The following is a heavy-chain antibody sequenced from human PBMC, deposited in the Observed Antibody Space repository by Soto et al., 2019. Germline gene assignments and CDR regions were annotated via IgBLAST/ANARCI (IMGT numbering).Heavy chain of an antibody. D-gene: IGHD3-3*01. CDR1: GYTFTSYY. CDR3: ATTNAVYDFWSGYLRDYYYMDV. J-gene: IGHJ6*03. V-gene: IGHV1-46*03. CDR2: INPSGGST. Sequence: VKVSCETSGYTFTSYYMHWVRQAPGQGLEWMGIINPSGGSTSYAQKFQGRVTMTRDTSTSTVYMELSSLRSEDTAVYYCATTNAVYDFWSGYLRDYYYMDVWGKGTTVTVSS.